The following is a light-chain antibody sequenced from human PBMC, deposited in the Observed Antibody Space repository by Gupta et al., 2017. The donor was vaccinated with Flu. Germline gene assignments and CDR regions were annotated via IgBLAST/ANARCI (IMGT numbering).Light chain of an antibody. CDR3: TSNGASKF. CDR2: DVN. Sequence: QSALTQPRSVSGSPGQSVAISCTGTSNDVGAYDYVSWYQQHPGQAPKLIIYDVNKLPSGVPDRFARSKYATTASLTISGLQPEDEADYFCTSNGASKFFGGGTRLTVL. V-gene: IGLV2-11*01. CDR1: SNDVGAYDY. J-gene: IGLJ2*01.